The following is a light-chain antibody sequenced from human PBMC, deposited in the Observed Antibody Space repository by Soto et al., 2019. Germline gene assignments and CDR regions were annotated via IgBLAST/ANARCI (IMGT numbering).Light chain of an antibody. J-gene: IGKJ3*01. CDR3: QQFGGSPLFT. CDR2: AAS. CDR1: QTISSSY. V-gene: IGKV3-20*01. Sequence: EIVLTQSPGTLSLSPGERATLSCRASQTISSSYLAWYQQKPGQAPRLLIYAASTRATGIPDRFSGSGSGTDFTLTIYRLEPEDFAVYFCQQFGGSPLFTFGPGTKVDIK.